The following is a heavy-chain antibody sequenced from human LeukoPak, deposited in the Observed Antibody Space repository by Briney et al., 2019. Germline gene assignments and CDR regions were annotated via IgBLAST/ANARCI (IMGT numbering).Heavy chain of an antibody. J-gene: IGHJ4*02. CDR1: GFIFSTYG. V-gene: IGHV3-33*06. Sequence: PGGSLRLSCAASGFIFSTYGMNWVRQAPGKGLEWVAVIWNDGNKKYYADSVKGRFTISRDNSKNTLYLQMNSLRVEDTAVYYCAKAFYYYDSSGLIDYWGQGTLVTVSS. D-gene: IGHD3-22*01. CDR2: IWNDGNKK. CDR3: AKAFYYYDSSGLIDY.